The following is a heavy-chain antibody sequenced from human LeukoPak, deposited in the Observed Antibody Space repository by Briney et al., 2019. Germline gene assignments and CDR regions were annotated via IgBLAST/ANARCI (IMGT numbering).Heavy chain of an antibody. V-gene: IGHV3-53*01. CDR1: GLTVSSNC. Sequence: GGSLRLSCAASGLTVSSNCMSWVRQAPGKGLEWVSFIYSGGNTYYADSVKGRFTISRDNSKNTLYLQMNSLRAEDTAVYYCARHGDQWGNWFDPWGQGTLVTVSS. CDR3: ARHGDQWGNWFDP. D-gene: IGHD4-17*01. J-gene: IGHJ5*02. CDR2: IYSGGNT.